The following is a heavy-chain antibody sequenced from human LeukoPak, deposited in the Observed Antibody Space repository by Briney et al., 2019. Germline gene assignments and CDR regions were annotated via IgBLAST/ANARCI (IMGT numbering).Heavy chain of an antibody. CDR1: GFTVSRNY. CDR3: ASNYYDSSGYYWDY. Sequence: PGGSLRLSCAASGFTVSRNYMSWVRQAPGKGLEWVSVFYSGGRTYYADSVKGRFTISRDNSKNTLYLQMNSLRAEDTAVYYCASNYYDSSGYYWDYWGQETMVTVSS. CDR2: FYSGGRT. V-gene: IGHV3-53*01. J-gene: IGHJ4*02. D-gene: IGHD3-22*01.